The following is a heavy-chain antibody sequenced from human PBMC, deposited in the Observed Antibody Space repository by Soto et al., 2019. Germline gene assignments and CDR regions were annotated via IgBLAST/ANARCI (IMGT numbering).Heavy chain of an antibody. J-gene: IGHJ4*02. D-gene: IGHD2-15*01. Sequence: PSETLSLTCSVSGDSLKNHYWAWIRHSPGKGLEWIGNIYDSGSTNYSPALKSRVSMSVDTSKNLFSLKMSSVTAADTAVYYCARSSIVPVDYFDFWGQGTVVT. CDR1: GDSLKNHY. V-gene: IGHV4-59*11. CDR3: ARSSIVPVDYFDF. CDR2: IYDSGST.